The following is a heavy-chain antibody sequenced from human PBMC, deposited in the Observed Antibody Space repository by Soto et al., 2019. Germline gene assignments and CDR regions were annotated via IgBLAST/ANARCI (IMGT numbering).Heavy chain of an antibody. D-gene: IGHD1-7*01. Sequence: SETLSLTCTVSGGSISSYYWSWIRQPPGKGLEWIGYIYYSGSTNYNPSLKSRVTISVDMSKNQFSLKLSSVTAADTAVYYCARSELYYYYMDVWGKGTTVTVSS. CDR2: IYYSGST. V-gene: IGHV4-59*08. CDR1: GGSISSYY. CDR3: ARSELYYYYMDV. J-gene: IGHJ6*03.